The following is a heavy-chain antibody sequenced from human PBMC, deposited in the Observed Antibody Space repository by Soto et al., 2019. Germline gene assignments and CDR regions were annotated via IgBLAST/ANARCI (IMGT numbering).Heavy chain of an antibody. CDR1: GYTFTSYG. D-gene: IGHD1-26*01. CDR2: ISAYNGNT. J-gene: IGHJ6*02. CDR3: ARDATVGATFYRHGMDV. Sequence: ASVKVSCKASGYTFTSYGISWVRQAPGQGLEWMGWISAYNGNTNYAQKLQGRVTMTTDTSTSTAYMELRSLRSDDTAMYYCARDATVGATFYRHGMDVWGQGTTVTVSS. V-gene: IGHV1-18*01.